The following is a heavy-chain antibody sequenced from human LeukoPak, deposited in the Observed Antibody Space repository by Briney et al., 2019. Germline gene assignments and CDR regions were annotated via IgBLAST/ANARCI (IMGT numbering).Heavy chain of an antibody. J-gene: IGHJ4*02. Sequence: GGSLRLSCVVSGFTLSSYWMSWVRQAPGKGLEWVANIRQDGSEKYYVDSVKGRFTMSRDNAKNSLYLQMNSLRAEDTAVYYCARVQWELRGVGSYFEYWGQGALVTVSS. CDR2: IRQDGSEK. CDR3: ARVQWELRGVGSYFEY. CDR1: GFTLSSYW. V-gene: IGHV3-7*01. D-gene: IGHD1-26*01.